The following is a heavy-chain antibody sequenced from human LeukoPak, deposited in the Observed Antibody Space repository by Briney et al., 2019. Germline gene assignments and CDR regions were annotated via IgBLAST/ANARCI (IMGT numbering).Heavy chain of an antibody. J-gene: IGHJ3*02. Sequence: GGSLRLSCAASGFTFSSYSMNWVRQAPGKGLEWVSSISSSSSYIYYADSVKGRFTISRDNAKNSLYLQMNSLRAEDTAVYCCARDLSGSDHDAFDIWGQGTMVTVSS. V-gene: IGHV3-21*01. CDR2: ISSSSSYI. CDR1: GFTFSSYS. CDR3: ARDLSGSDHDAFDI. D-gene: IGHD1-26*01.